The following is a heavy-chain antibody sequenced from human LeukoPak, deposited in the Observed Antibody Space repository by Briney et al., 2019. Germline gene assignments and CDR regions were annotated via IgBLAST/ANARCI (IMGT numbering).Heavy chain of an antibody. J-gene: IGHJ4*02. CDR3: ASPLLDCSNGVCPSTV. D-gene: IGHD2-8*01. Sequence: ASVKVSCKASGYTFTSYGISWVRQAPGQGLEWMEWISAYNANTNYAQKLQGRVTMTTDTSTSTAYMELRSLRSDDTAVYYCASPLLDCSNGVCPSTVWGQGTLVTVSS. CDR1: GYTFTSYG. V-gene: IGHV1-18*01. CDR2: ISAYNANT.